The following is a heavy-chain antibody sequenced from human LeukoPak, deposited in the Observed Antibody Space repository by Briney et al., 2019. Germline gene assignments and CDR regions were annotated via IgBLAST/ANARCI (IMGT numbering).Heavy chain of an antibody. CDR3: ARNEFPTGWFDP. CDR2: ISSSSSYI. CDR1: GGSFSGYY. V-gene: IGHV3-21*01. D-gene: IGHD1-1*01. J-gene: IGHJ5*02. Sequence: LSLTCAVYGGSFSGYYWSWIRQPPGKGLEWVSSISSSSSYIYYADSVKGRFTISRDNAKNSLYLQMNSLRAEDTAVYYCARNEFPTGWFDPWGQGTLVTVSS.